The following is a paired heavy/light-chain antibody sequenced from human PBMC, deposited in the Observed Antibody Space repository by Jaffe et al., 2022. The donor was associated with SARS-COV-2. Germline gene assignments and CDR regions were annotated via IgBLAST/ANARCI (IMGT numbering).Light chain of an antibody. J-gene: IGKJ1*01. V-gene: IGKV1-39*01. CDR1: QSINNY. CDR3: QQTYNIPWT. CDR2: AAS. Sequence: DIQMTQSPSTLSASVGDRVTITCRASQSINNYLHWYQQKPGKAPKLLIYAASNLQSGVPSRFSGSGSGTDFTLTITSLQPEDFATYSCQQTYNIPWTFGQGTKVEFK.
Heavy chain of an antibody. CDR1: GYTFSTYA. Sequence: QVQLVQSGAEVKKTGASVKVSCKASGYTFSTYAIHWVRQAPGQRLEWMGWINAGNGKTKYTQSLQGRVSIARDPSASTAYMELSSLRSEDTAVYYCARGMGNSWYNYYGMDVWGQGTTVTVSS. V-gene: IGHV1-3*01. CDR2: INAGNGKT. J-gene: IGHJ6*02. CDR3: ARGMGNSWYNYYGMDV. D-gene: IGHD6-13*01.